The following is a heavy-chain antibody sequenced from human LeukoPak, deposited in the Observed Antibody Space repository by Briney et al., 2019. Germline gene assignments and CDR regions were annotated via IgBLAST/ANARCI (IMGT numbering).Heavy chain of an antibody. J-gene: IGHJ6*03. Sequence: PSETLSLTCTVSGGSISSYYWSWIRQPPGKGLDWIGYIYYTGSTNYNPSLKSRVTISVDTSKNQFSLKLSSVTAADTAVYYCARHNGGGYYYYMDVWGKGTMVTISS. D-gene: IGHD7-27*01. V-gene: IGHV4-59*08. CDR3: ARHNGGGYYYYMDV. CDR2: IYYTGST. CDR1: GGSISSYY.